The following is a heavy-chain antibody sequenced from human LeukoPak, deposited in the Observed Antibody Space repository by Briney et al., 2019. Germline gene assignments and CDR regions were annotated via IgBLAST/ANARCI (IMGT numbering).Heavy chain of an antibody. J-gene: IGHJ2*01. CDR3: AKDLRRGFPFDL. D-gene: IGHD3-10*01. V-gene: IGHV3-21*01. CDR1: GFTFSSYS. Sequence: GGSLRLSCAASGFTFSSYSMNWVRQAPGKGLEWVSSISSSSSYIYYADSVKGRFTISRDNAKNSLYLQMNSLRAEDTAVYYRAKDLRRGFPFDLWGRGTLVTVSS. CDR2: ISSSSSYI.